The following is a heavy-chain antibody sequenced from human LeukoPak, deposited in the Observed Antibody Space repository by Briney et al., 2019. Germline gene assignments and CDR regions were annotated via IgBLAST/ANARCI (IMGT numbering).Heavy chain of an antibody. V-gene: IGHV3-30-3*01. D-gene: IGHD6-19*01. J-gene: IGHJ4*02. Sequence: SLRLSCAASGFTFSSYSIHWVRQAPGKGLEWVAVISYDGSNKYYAESVKGRFTISRDNSKNTVYLQMNSLRPEDTAVHYCAREGGSSGWAFDYWGQGTLVTVSS. CDR2: ISYDGSNK. CDR3: AREGGSSGWAFDY. CDR1: GFTFSSYS.